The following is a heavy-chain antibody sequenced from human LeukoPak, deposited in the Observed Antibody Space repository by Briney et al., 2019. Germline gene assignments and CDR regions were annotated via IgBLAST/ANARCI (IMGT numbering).Heavy chain of an antibody. D-gene: IGHD2-21*01. V-gene: IGHV3-74*01. CDR3: ASRRLTGGEDY. CDR2: INSDGSST. Sequence: GGSLRLSCAASGFTFSSYWMHWVRQAPGKGLVWVSRINSDGSSTSYADSVKGRFTISRDNAKNSLYLQMNSLRAEDTAVYYCASRRLTGGEDYWGQGTLVTVSS. J-gene: IGHJ4*02. CDR1: GFTFSSYW.